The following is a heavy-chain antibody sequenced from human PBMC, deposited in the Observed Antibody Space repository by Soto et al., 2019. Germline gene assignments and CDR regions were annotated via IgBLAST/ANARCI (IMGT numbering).Heavy chain of an antibody. J-gene: IGHJ4*02. Sequence: GGSLRLSCVASGFPFNTYGMNWVRQAPGKGLEWVSYISSSSGTISHADSVKGRFTISRDNAKNSLYLQMNSLRDEDRALYYCTRDLGIRGTITPDYWGQGTLVTVSS. CDR1: GFPFNTYG. V-gene: IGHV3-48*02. CDR2: ISSSSGTI. CDR3: TRDLGIRGTITPDY. D-gene: IGHD1-1*01.